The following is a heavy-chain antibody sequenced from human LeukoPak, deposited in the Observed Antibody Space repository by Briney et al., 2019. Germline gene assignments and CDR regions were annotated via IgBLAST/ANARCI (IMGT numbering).Heavy chain of an antibody. D-gene: IGHD1-14*01. CDR1: GYTFTGYY. J-gene: IGHJ4*02. Sequence: ASVKDSCKASGYTFTGYYMHWVRQAPGQGLEWMGWINPNSGGTNYAQKFQGWVTMTRDTSISTAYMELSRLRSDDTAVYYCARANLRASEENFDYWGQGTLVTVSS. CDR3: ARANLRASEENFDY. CDR2: INPNSGGT. V-gene: IGHV1-2*04.